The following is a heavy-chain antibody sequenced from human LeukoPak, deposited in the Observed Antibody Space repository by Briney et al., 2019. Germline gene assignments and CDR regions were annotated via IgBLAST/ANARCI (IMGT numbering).Heavy chain of an antibody. CDR2: ISTTANSI. CDR1: GFTFGSYE. D-gene: IGHD5-12*01. Sequence: GGSLRLSCAVSGFTFGSYEMNWVRQAPGKGLEWVAFISTTANSIFYADSVKGRFTIPRDSAKHSLYLQMSSLRAEDTAVYYCARPVNYGGYDYNYYGMDVGDKGPTLTVSS. CDR3: ARPVNYGGYDYNYYGMDV. J-gene: IGHJ6*04. V-gene: IGHV3-48*03.